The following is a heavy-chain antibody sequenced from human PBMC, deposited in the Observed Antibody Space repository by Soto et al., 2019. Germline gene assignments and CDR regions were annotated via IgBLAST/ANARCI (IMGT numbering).Heavy chain of an antibody. CDR2: IYYSGST. J-gene: IGHJ6*03. CDR1: GGSISSYY. CDR3: ARGQDIVVVPAGIWPLYYMDV. D-gene: IGHD2-2*01. V-gene: IGHV4-59*12. Sequence: PSETLSLTCTVSGGSISSYYWSWIRQPPGKGLEWFGYIYYSGSTNYNPSLKSRVTISVDTSKNQFSLKLSSVTAADTAVYYCARGQDIVVVPAGIWPLYYMDVWGKGTTVTVSS.